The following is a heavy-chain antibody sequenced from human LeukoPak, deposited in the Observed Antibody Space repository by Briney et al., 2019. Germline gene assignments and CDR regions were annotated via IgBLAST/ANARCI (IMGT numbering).Heavy chain of an antibody. J-gene: IGHJ6*02. V-gene: IGHV4-31*03. CDR3: ARDQKGLYYYDSSGHYQNHYYYYGMDV. Sequence: SETLSLTYTVSGGSISSGGYYWSWIRQHPGKGLEWIGNIYYSGSTYYNPSLKSRVTISVDTSKNQFSLKLSSVTAADTAVYYCARDQKGLYYYDSSGHYQNHYYYYGMDVWGQGTTVTVSS. CDR1: GGSISSGGYY. D-gene: IGHD3-22*01. CDR2: IYYSGST.